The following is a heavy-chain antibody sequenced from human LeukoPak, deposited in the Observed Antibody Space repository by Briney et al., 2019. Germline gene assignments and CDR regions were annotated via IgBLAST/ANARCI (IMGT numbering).Heavy chain of an antibody. V-gene: IGHV1-8*02. CDR1: GYTFTSYD. D-gene: IGHD2-8*01. J-gene: IGHJ4*02. Sequence: GASVKVSCKASGYTFTSYDINWVRQATGQGLEWMGWMNPNSGNTGYAQKLQGRVTMTTDTSTSTAYMELRSLRSDDTAVYYCARDTVLLMVYASNLFDYWGQGTLVTVSS. CDR2: MNPNSGNT. CDR3: ARDTVLLMVYASNLFDY.